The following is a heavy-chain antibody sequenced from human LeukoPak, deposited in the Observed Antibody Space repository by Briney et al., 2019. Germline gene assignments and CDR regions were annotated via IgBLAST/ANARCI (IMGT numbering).Heavy chain of an antibody. CDR2: ISSSSSYI. V-gene: IGHV3-21*05. D-gene: IGHD6-6*01. Sequence: GGSLRLSCSASGFTFSTYNMNWVRQAPGKGLEWVSDISSSSSYIYYADSVKGRFTISRDNARDLLYPQMNSLRAEDTAVYYCARDAEYSSSRFLDYWGQGTLVTVSS. CDR1: GFTFSTYN. CDR3: ARDAEYSSSRFLDY. J-gene: IGHJ4*02.